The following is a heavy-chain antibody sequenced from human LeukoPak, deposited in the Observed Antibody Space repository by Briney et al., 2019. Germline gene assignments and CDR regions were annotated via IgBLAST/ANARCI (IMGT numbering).Heavy chain of an antibody. V-gene: IGHV1-69*05. CDR1: GGTFSSYA. D-gene: IGHD3-22*01. Sequence: SVKVSCKASGGTFSSYAISWVRQAPGQGLEWMGRIIPIFGTANYAQKFQGRVTITTDESTSTAYMELSSLRSEDTAVYYCARSAAYYYDSSGYQRHNWFDPWGQGTLVTVSS. CDR2: IIPIFGTA. J-gene: IGHJ5*02. CDR3: ARSAAYYYDSSGYQRHNWFDP.